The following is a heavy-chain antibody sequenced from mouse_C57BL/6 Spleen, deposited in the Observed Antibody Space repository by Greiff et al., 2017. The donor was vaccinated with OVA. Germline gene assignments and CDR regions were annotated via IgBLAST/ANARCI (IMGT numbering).Heavy chain of an antibody. CDR2: ISSGGDYI. V-gene: IGHV5-9-1*02. Sequence: DVKLVESGEGLVKPGGSLKLSCAASGFTFSSYAMSWVRQTPEKRLEWVAYISSGGDYIYYADTVKGRFTISRDNARNTLYLQMSSLKSEDTAMYYCTREGGYYGNLAWFAYWGQGTLVTVSA. D-gene: IGHD2-1*01. CDR3: TREGGYYGNLAWFAY. J-gene: IGHJ3*01. CDR1: GFTFSSYA.